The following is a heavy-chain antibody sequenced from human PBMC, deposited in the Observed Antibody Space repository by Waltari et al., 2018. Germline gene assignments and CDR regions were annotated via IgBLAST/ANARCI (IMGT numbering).Heavy chain of an antibody. V-gene: IGHV4-39*07. CDR3: APYAPHNSFDP. D-gene: IGHD2-2*01. Sequence: QLQLQESGPGLVKPSETLSLTCTVSGGSISSSSYYWGWIRQPPGKGLEWIGSIYYSGSTYYNPSLKSRVTISVDTSKNQFSLKLSSVTAADTAVYYCAPYAPHNSFDPWGQGTLVTVSS. CDR1: GGSISSSSYY. J-gene: IGHJ5*02. CDR2: IYYSGST.